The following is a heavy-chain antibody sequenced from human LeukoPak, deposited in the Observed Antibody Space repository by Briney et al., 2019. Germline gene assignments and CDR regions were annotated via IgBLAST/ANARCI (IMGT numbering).Heavy chain of an antibody. D-gene: IGHD1-14*01. CDR2: IKQDGGEK. Sequence: GGSLRLSCAASGFTLSSYWMTWVRQAPGKGLEWVANIKQDGGEKYYVDSVKGRFTISRDNAKNSLYLQMNSPRAEDTAVYYCATVRSNYYYYYMDVWGKGTTVTVSS. J-gene: IGHJ6*03. V-gene: IGHV3-7*01. CDR3: ATVRSNYYYYYMDV. CDR1: GFTLSSYW.